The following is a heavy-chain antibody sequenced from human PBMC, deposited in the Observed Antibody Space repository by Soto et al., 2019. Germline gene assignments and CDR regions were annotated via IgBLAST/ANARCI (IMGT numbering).Heavy chain of an antibody. J-gene: IGHJ6*02. D-gene: IGHD2-2*01. CDR3: ATMGLILGYCSSTSCYPLALDV. V-gene: IGHV1-24*01. CDR1: GYTLTELS. Sequence: ASLKVSCKVSGYTLTELSMHWVRQAPGKGLEWMGGFDPEDGETIYARKFQGRVTMTEDTSTDTAYMELSSLRSEDTAVYYCATMGLILGYCSSTSCYPLALDVWGQGTTVTVSS. CDR2: FDPEDGET.